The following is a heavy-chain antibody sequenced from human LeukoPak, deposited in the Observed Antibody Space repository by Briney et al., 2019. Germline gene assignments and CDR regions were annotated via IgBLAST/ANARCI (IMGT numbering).Heavy chain of an antibody. CDR3: ARGDRSGQSNWFDP. V-gene: IGHV4-39*01. CDR1: GGSIRSSYYY. Sequence: SETLSLTCTVSGGSIRSSYYYWGRIRQPPGTGLEWIGSIYDSGSTYYNPSLKSRVTISVDTSKNQFSLKLSSVTAADTAVYYCARGDRSGQSNWFDPWGQGTLVTVSS. J-gene: IGHJ5*02. CDR2: IYDSGST. D-gene: IGHD6-19*01.